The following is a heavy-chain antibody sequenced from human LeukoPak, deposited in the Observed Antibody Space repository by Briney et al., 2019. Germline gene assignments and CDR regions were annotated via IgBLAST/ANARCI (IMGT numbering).Heavy chain of an antibody. CDR1: GFTFSSYE. Sequence: GGSLRLSCAASGFTFSSYEMNWVRQAPGKGLEWVSCISSSRTYIYYADSVKGRFTISRDNAKNSLYLQMNSLRAEDTAVYYCARVNTAAGHFSWYFDLWGRGTLVTVSS. J-gene: IGHJ2*01. CDR3: ARVNTAAGHFSWYFDL. V-gene: IGHV3-21*01. D-gene: IGHD6-13*01. CDR2: ISSSRTYI.